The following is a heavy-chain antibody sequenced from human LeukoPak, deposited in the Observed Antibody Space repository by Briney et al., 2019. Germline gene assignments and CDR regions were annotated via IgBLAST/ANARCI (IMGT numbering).Heavy chain of an antibody. V-gene: IGHV3-30*18. J-gene: IGHJ4*02. CDR1: GFTFSSYG. D-gene: IGHD3-9*01. CDR2: ISYDGSNK. Sequence: GGSLRLSCAASGFTFSSYGMHWVRQAPGKGLEWVAVISYDGSNKYYADSAKGRFTISRDNSKNTLYLQMNSLRAEDTAVYYCAKDQDEVIFVRYYDILTGYPDYWGQGTLVTVSS. CDR3: AKDQDEVIFVRYYDILTGYPDY.